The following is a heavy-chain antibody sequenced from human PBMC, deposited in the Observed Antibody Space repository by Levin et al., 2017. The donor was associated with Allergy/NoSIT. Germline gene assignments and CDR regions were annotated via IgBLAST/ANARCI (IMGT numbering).Heavy chain of an antibody. CDR1: GYTFTGYY. CDR3: ARPREGYSYGPFDY. J-gene: IGHJ4*02. V-gene: IGHV1-2*06. Sequence: PEASVKVSCKASGYTFTGYYMHWVRQAPGQGLEWMGRINPNSGGTNYAQKFQGRVTMTRDTSISTAYMELSRLRSDDTAVYYCARPREGYSYGPFDYWGQGTLVTVSS. CDR2: INPNSGGT. D-gene: IGHD5-18*01.